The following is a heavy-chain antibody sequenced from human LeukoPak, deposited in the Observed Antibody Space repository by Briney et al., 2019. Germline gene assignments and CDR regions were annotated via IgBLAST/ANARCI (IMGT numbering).Heavy chain of an antibody. Sequence: SGGTLRLSCAASGFTFSSYGMSWVRQAPGKGLEWVSAISGSGGSTYYADSVKGRFTISRDNSKNTLYLQMNSLRAEDTAVYYCAKGTEGGSFIAAAVDAFDIWGKGTMVTVSS. V-gene: IGHV3-23*01. D-gene: IGHD6-13*01. CDR3: AKGTEGGSFIAAAVDAFDI. CDR2: ISGSGGST. CDR1: GFTFSSYG. J-gene: IGHJ3*02.